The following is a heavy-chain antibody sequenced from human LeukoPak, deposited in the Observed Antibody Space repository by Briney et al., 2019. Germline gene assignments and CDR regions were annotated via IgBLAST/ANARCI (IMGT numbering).Heavy chain of an antibody. V-gene: IGHV3-72*01. CDR2: NRNKVNSYTT. CDR1: GFTFSDHY. D-gene: IGHD3-16*02. J-gene: IGHJ4*02. CDR3: TTDDLLGGVIVYFDH. Sequence: GGSLRLSCAASGFTFSDHYMDWVRQAPGKGLEWVGRNRNKVNSYTTEYAASVKGRFTISRDDSKNSLYLQMNSLKTEDTAVYYCTTDDLLGGVIVYFDHWGQGTLVTVSS.